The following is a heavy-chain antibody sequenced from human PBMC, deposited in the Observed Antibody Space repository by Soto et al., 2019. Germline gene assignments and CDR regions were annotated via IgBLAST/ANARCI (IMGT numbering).Heavy chain of an antibody. Sequence: SQPMRLTSSVAGGSIRDSSCCWIWNRQPPGKGLEWIGSIYYSGSTYYNPSLKSRVTISVDTSKNQFSLKLSSVTAADTAVYYCARRISGASFPDDQIFDYWGQGTLVTVSS. J-gene: IGHJ4*02. CDR1: GGSIRDSSCC. D-gene: IGHD6-6*01. CDR2: IYYSGST. CDR3: ARRISGASFPDDQIFDY. V-gene: IGHV4-39*01.